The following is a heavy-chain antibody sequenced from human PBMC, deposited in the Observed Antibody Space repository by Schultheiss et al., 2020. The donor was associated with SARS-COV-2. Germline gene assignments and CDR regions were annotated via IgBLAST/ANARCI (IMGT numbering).Heavy chain of an antibody. CDR3: ARDSEVMITFGGVIGVNGMDV. V-gene: IGHV3-33*01. CDR2: IWYDGSNK. D-gene: IGHD3-16*01. Sequence: GESLKISCAASGFTFSSYGMHWVRQAPGKGLEWVAVIWYDGSNKYYADSVKGRFTISRDNSKNTLYLQMNSLRAEDTAVYYCARDSEVMITFGGVIGVNGMDVWGQGTTVTVSS. CDR1: GFTFSSYG. J-gene: IGHJ6*02.